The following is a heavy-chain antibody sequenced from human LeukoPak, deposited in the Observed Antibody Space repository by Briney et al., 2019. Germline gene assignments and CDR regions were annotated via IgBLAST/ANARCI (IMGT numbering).Heavy chain of an antibody. D-gene: IGHD3-22*01. J-gene: IGHJ4*02. CDR3: AKDRDYYDSSGYFDY. CDR2: ISGSGGST. Sequence: GGSLRLSCAASGSTFSSYAMSWVRQAPGKGLEWVSAISGSGGSTYYADSVKGRFTISRDNSKNTLYLQMNSLRAEDTAVYYCAKDRDYYDSSGYFDYWGQGTLVTVSS. V-gene: IGHV3-23*01. CDR1: GSTFSSYA.